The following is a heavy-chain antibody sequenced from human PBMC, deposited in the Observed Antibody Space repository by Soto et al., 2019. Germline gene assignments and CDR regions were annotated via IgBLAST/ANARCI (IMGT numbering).Heavy chain of an antibody. CDR2: ITRSGGST. D-gene: IGHD6-13*01. J-gene: IGHJ4*02. V-gene: IGHV3-23*01. CDR3: AKRPRTAAGLDY. CDR1: GFTFNHFA. Sequence: GGSLRLSCAVAGFTFNHFAMTWVRQAPGKGLEYVASITRSGGSTYYADSVKGRFTISRDYSKDTVHLQLRSRRADDPAVYYCAKRPRTAAGLDYWGQGSLVTVSS.